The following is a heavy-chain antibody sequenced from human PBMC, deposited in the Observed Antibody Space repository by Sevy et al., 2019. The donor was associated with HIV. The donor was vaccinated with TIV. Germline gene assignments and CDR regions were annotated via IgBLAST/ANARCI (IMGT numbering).Heavy chain of an antibody. V-gene: IGHV3-21*01. CDR1: GFTFSSYS. J-gene: IGHJ4*02. CDR3: ARDIRTIFGVADY. CDR2: ISSSSSYI. Sequence: GGSLRLSCAASGFTFSSYSMNWVRQAPGKGLEWVSSISSSSSYIYYADSVKGRFTISRDNAKNSLYLQMNSLRAEDTAVHYCARDIRTIFGVADYWGQGTLVTVSS. D-gene: IGHD3-3*01.